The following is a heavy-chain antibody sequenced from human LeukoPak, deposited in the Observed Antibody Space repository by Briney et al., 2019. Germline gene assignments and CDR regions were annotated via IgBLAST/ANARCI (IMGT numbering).Heavy chain of an antibody. CDR3: ARTISVLRYFDWFYYFDY. CDR1: GGSISSYY. Sequence: PSETLSLTCTVSGGSISSYYWSWIRQPPGKGLEWIGYIYCSGSTNYNPSLKSRVTVSVDTSKNQFSLKLSSVTAADTAVYYCARTISVLRYFDWFYYFDYWGQGTLVTVSS. D-gene: IGHD3-9*01. J-gene: IGHJ4*02. V-gene: IGHV4-59*01. CDR2: IYCSGST.